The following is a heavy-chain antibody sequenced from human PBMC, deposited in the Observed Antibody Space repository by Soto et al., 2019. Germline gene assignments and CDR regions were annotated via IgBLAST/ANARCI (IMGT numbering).Heavy chain of an antibody. D-gene: IGHD3-22*01. CDR2: IYYSGFT. J-gene: IGHJ4*02. V-gene: IGHV4-31*03. CDR3: AGETGNYDSGGYGLDY. CDR1: GGSISSGAFY. Sequence: QVQLQESGPGLVKPSQTLSLTCTVSGGSISSGAFYWSWIRHHPGKGLEWFGYIYYSGFTYYNPSLKSRVTISADTSKNQFSLILKTVTAADTAVYYCAGETGNYDSGGYGLDYWGQGTLVTVSS.